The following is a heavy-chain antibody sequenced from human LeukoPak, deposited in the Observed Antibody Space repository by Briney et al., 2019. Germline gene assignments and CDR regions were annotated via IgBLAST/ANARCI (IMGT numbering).Heavy chain of an antibody. Sequence: PSETLSLTCAVYGGSFSGYYWSWIRQPPGKGLEWIATISHSGSTYYNPSLKSQVTISVDTSKNQFSLKLSSVTAADTAVYYCARDNTVMVTDYWGQGTLVTVSS. CDR2: ISHSGST. J-gene: IGHJ4*02. V-gene: IGHV4-34*01. CDR1: GGSFSGYY. D-gene: IGHD5-18*01. CDR3: ARDNTVMVTDY.